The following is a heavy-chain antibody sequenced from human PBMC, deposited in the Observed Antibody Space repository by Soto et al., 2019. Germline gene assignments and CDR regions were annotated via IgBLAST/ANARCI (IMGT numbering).Heavy chain of an antibody. V-gene: IGHV3-30-3*01. CDR3: ARPGSGYDVLTGPYFYYYHTVVL. D-gene: IGHD3-9*01. CDR1: GFIFSTYA. Sequence: SLRLCCAASGFIFSTYAMHWVRQPPGKGLEWVAVISYDGNTKDYADSVKGRFTISRDNSKNTVYLQMSSLRTEDTAVYYCARPGSGYDVLTGPYFYYYHTVVLSCQATKVTFSS. J-gene: IGHJ6*03. CDR2: ISYDGNTK.